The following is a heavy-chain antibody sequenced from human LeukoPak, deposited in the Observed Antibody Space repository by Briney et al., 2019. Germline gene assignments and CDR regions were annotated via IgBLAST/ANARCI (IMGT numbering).Heavy chain of an antibody. CDR1: GFTFSSYV. V-gene: IGHV3-64D*09. Sequence: PGGSLRLSCSASGFTFSSYVMHWVRQAPEKGLEYVSAISSNGGSTYYADSVKGRFTISRDNSKNTLYLQMSSLRAEDTAVYYCVKDQGRYYGMDVWGQGTTVTVSS. CDR3: VKDQGRYYGMDV. CDR2: ISSNGGST. J-gene: IGHJ6*02.